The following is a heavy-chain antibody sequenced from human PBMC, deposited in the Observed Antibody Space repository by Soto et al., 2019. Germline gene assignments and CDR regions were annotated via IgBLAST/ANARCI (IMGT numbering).Heavy chain of an antibody. D-gene: IGHD3-3*01. CDR2: IKLDASEK. CDR3: AKGRYDFWSPYYFDS. Sequence: GGSLRLSCAASGFTFSFYWMSWVRQAPGKGLEWLGTIKLDASEKKYVDSVKGRFTMSRDNAKNSLYLQMDSLRDEDTALYYCAKGRYDFWSPYYFDSWGQGTLVTVSS. CDR1: GFTFSFYW. J-gene: IGHJ4*02. V-gene: IGHV3-7*03.